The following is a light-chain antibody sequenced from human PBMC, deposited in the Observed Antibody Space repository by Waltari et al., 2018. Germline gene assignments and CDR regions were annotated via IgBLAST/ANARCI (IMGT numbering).Light chain of an antibody. Sequence: YDLTQPLSVSVSPGQTATITCSGDVLAVKYVRWFQQKPGQAHTLILYKDTERPSGIPERFSGSSSGSTVTLTIRGALLEDEADYHCHAAADNNWFFGGGTKLTVL. J-gene: IGLJ2*01. CDR1: VLAVKY. V-gene: IGLV3-27*01. CDR2: KDT. CDR3: HAAADNNWF.